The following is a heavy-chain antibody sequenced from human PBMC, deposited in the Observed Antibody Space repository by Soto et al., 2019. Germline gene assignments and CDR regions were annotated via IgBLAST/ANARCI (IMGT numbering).Heavy chain of an antibody. CDR2: IIPIFGTA. CDR3: ARDRNIRFSRPILPHRDGMDV. V-gene: IGHV1-69*01. CDR1: GGTFSSYA. J-gene: IGHJ6*02. Sequence: QVQLVQSGAEVKKPGSSVKVSCKASGGTFSSYAISWVRQAPGQGLEWMGGIIPIFGTANYAQKFQGRVTITADESTSTAYMELSSLRSEDTAVYYCARDRNIRFSRPILPHRDGMDVWGQGTTVTVSS. D-gene: IGHD3-3*01.